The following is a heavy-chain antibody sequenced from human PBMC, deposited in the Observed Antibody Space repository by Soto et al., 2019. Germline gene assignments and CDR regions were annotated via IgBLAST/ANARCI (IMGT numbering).Heavy chain of an antibody. V-gene: IGHV1-24*01. CDR2: FDPEDGET. CDR1: GYTLTELS. CDR3: ATDLAGYSSGWYENY. Sequence: ASVKVSCKVSGYTLTELSMHWVRQAPGKGLEWMGGFDPEDGETIYAQKFQGRVTMTEDTSTDPAYMELSSLRSEDTAVYYCATDLAGYSSGWYENYWGQGTLVTVSS. D-gene: IGHD6-19*01. J-gene: IGHJ4*02.